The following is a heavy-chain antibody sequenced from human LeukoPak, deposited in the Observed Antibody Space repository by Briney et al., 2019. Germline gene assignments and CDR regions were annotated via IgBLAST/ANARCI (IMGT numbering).Heavy chain of an antibody. V-gene: IGHV3-21*01. CDR3: ASSSLSRYDFWSGWPTYGMDV. CDR1: GFTFSSYS. J-gene: IGHJ6*02. CDR2: ISSSSSYI. D-gene: IGHD3-3*01. Sequence: GGSLRLSCAASGFTFSSYSMNWVRQAPGKGLEWVSSISSSSSYIYYADSVKGRFTISRDNAKNSLYLQMNSLRAEDTAVYYCASSSLSRYDFWSGWPTYGMDVWGQGTTVTVSS.